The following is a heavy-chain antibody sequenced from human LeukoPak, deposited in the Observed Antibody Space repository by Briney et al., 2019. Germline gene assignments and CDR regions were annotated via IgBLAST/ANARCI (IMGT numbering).Heavy chain of an antibody. CDR1: GESINSFY. V-gene: IGHV4-4*07. Sequence: SETLSLTCTVSGESINSFYWSWIRQPAGKGLEWIGRIYSSGSTNYSPSLKSRVTISVDTPKNQFSLKLSSVTAADTAVYYCARGGHYWGQGTLVTVSS. CDR3: ARGGHY. CDR2: IYSSGST. J-gene: IGHJ4*02.